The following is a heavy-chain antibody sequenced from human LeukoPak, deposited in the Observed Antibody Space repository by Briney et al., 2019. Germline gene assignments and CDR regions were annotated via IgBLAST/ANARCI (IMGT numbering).Heavy chain of an antibody. CDR2: ISPSGTVI. J-gene: IGHJ4*02. V-gene: IGHV3-11*01. CDR1: GFTYTDYY. Sequence: GGSLRLSYSAFGFTYTDYYMSWIRQAPGKGLEWVSYISPSGTVIYYGDSVKGRFTISRDNAKKSLYLQMNSLRAEDTAVYYCARDYNCWGQGTLVTVSS. D-gene: IGHD3-10*01. CDR3: ARDYNC.